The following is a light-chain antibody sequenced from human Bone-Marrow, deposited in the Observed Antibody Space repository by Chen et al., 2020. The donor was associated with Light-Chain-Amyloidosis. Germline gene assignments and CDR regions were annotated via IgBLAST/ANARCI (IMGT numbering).Light chain of an antibody. CDR3: TSYTSSNTIL. J-gene: IGLJ2*01. Sequence: QSALTQPRSVSGSPGPSVTISCTGTSSDVGGYNYVSWYQHRPGKAPKLIIYEVSKRPSVVSNRFSGSKSGNTASLTISGLQAEDETDYYCTSYTSSNTILFGGGTKLTVL. CDR1: SSDVGGYNY. CDR2: EVS. V-gene: IGLV2-14*01.